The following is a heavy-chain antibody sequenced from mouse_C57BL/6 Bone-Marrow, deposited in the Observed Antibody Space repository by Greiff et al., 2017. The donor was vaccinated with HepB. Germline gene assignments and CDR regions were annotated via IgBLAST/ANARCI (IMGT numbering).Heavy chain of an antibody. Sequence: VQLKESGPGMVKPSQSLSLTCTVTGYSITSGYDWQWIRHFPGNKLEWMGYISYSGSTNYNPSLKSRISITHDTSKNHFFLKLNSVTTEDTATYYCARDRWLPWYFDVWGTGTTVTVSS. CDR2: ISYSGST. CDR3: ARDRWLPWYFDV. D-gene: IGHD2-3*01. V-gene: IGHV3-1*01. CDR1: GYSITSGYD. J-gene: IGHJ1*03.